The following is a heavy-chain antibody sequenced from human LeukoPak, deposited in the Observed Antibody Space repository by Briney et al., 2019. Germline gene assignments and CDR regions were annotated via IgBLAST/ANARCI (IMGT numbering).Heavy chain of an antibody. CDR2: IYPGDSDT. Sequence: PGESLKISCKGSGYSFTSYWIGWVRQMPGKGLEWMGIIYPGDSDTRYSPSFQGQVTISADKSISTAYLQWSSLKASDTAMYYCARHMGDGYNGNYYYGMDVWGQGTTVTVSS. CDR3: ARHMGDGYNGNYYYGMDV. J-gene: IGHJ6*02. V-gene: IGHV5-51*01. CDR1: GYSFTSYW. D-gene: IGHD5-24*01.